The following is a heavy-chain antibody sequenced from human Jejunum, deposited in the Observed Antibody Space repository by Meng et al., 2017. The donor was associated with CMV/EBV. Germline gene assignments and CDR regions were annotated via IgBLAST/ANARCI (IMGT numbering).Heavy chain of an antibody. CDR1: GYTFTNYV. V-gene: IGHV1-18*01. CDR2: ISGYNGNT. J-gene: IGHJ4*02. CDR3: ARDRNVPGNSEFDY. Sequence: QVQQVQPGASVKKPGASVKVSCKASGYTFTNYVINWVRQAPGQGLEWMGWISGYNGNTNYAQNFQGRVTLTTDTSTSTAYMELRSLRSDDTAVYYCARDRNVPGNSEFDYWGQGTLVTVSS. D-gene: IGHD6-19*01.